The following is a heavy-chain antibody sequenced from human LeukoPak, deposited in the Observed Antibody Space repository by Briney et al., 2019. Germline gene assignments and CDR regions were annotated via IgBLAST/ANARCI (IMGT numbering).Heavy chain of an antibody. D-gene: IGHD2-2*01. V-gene: IGHV3-53*01. CDR2: IYSGGGT. CDR1: GFSVNNKY. J-gene: IGHJ2*01. Sequence: GGSLRLSCAASGFSVNNKYMTWVRQTPAKGLEWVSVIYSGGGTYYADFVKGRFTISRDDSKNTLFLQMNCLRAEDSAVYYCASAMNFGHFDLWGRGTLVTVSS. CDR3: ASAMNFGHFDL.